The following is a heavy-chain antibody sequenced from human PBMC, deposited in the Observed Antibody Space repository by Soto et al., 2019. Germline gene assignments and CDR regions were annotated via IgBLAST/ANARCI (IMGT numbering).Heavy chain of an antibody. J-gene: IGHJ4*02. Sequence: GSLRLSCAASGFTFSSYAMHWVRQAPGKGLEYVSAISSNGGSKYYANSVKGRFTISRDNSKNTLYLQMGILRAEDMAVYYCERGWDEDGYNYYFDYWGQGTLVTVSS. D-gene: IGHD2-21*01. CDR2: ISSNGGSK. CDR1: GFTFSSYA. CDR3: ERGWDEDGYNYYFDY. V-gene: IGHV3-64*01.